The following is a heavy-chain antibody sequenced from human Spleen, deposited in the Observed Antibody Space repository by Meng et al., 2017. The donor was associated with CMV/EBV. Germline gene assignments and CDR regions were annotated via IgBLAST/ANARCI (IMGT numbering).Heavy chain of an antibody. J-gene: IGHJ4*02. D-gene: IGHD2-2*01. CDR2: ISGSGSTK. Sequence: TFSDYYMSWIRQAPGKGLEWVSYISGSGSTKNYADSVKGQFTISRDNAKNSLYLQMNSLRAEDTAVYYCGRDRKGYCTSITCSGIDYWGQGTLVTVSS. CDR3: GRDRKGYCTSITCSGIDY. V-gene: IGHV3-11*01. CDR1: TFSDYY.